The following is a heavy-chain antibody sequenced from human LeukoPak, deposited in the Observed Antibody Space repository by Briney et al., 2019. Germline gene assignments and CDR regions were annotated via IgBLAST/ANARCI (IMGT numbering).Heavy chain of an antibody. D-gene: IGHD1-1*01. V-gene: IGHV3-53*01. CDR1: GFTVSSNY. CDR2: IYSGGST. J-gene: IGHJ6*03. Sequence: GGSLRLSCAASGFTVSSNYMSWVCQAPGKGLEWVSVIYSGGSTYYADSVTSRITISRDNSKNTLYLQMNSLRAEDTAVYYCARGGTDGAGNYYYYYIDVWGKGTTVTVSS. CDR3: ARGGTDGAGNYYYYYIDV.